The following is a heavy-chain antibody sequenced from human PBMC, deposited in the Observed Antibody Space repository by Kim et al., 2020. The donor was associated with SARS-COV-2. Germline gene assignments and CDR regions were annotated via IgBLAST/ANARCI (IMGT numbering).Heavy chain of an antibody. V-gene: IGHV3-74*01. D-gene: IGHD3-16*01. CDR2: RIK. Sequence: RIKNHADTGRGRFTISRDDATNTMYLQMNSVKPDDTAMDYCVKDVGGPSDYWGQGTLVTVSS. J-gene: IGHJ4*02. CDR3: VKDVGGPSDY.